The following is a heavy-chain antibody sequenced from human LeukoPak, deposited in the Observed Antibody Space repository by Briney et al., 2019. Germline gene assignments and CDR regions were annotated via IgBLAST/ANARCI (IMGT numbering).Heavy chain of an antibody. V-gene: IGHV3-23*01. Sequence: GGSLRLSCAASGFTFSSYPMSWVRQAPGKGLEWVSGIGGSGADTYYADSVKGRFTISRDNSKNTLYLQMNSLRGEDTGVYYCARDPVPATARHFDYWGQGTLVTVSS. D-gene: IGHD1-1*01. J-gene: IGHJ4*02. CDR1: GFTFSSYP. CDR3: ARDPVPATARHFDY. CDR2: IGGSGADT.